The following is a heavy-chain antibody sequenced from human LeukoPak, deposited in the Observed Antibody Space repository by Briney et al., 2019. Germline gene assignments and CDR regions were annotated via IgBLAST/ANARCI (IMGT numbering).Heavy chain of an antibody. CDR1: GYTSTSYG. J-gene: IGHJ6*03. V-gene: IGHV1-18*01. Sequence: ASVKVSCKASGYTSTSYGISWVRQAPGQGLEWMGWISAYNGNTNYAQKLQGRVTMTTDTSTSTAYMELRSLRSDDTAVYYCARAVADPYYYYYYMDVWGKGTTVTISS. CDR2: ISAYNGNT. D-gene: IGHD6-19*01. CDR3: ARAVADPYYYYYYMDV.